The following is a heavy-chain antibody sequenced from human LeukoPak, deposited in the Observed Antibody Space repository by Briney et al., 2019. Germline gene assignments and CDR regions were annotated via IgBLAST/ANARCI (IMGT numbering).Heavy chain of an antibody. CDR3: ARGEDYGDYPWRSPVDY. V-gene: IGHV4-34*01. D-gene: IGHD4-17*01. CDR1: GDSISGGDYY. Sequence: PSETLSLTCTVSGDSISGGDYYWSWIRQPPGKGLEWIGEINHSGSTNYNPSLKSRVTISVDTSKNQFSLKLSSVTAADTAVYYCARGEDYGDYPWRSPVDYWGQGTLVTVSS. CDR2: INHSGST. J-gene: IGHJ4*02.